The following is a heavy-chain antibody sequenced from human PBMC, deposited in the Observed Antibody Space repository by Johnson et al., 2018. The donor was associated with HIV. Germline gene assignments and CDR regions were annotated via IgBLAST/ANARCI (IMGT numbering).Heavy chain of an antibody. D-gene: IGHD6-13*01. V-gene: IGHV3-30*04. CDR3: ARDDIQILGGYSSNWPRNSFDV. J-gene: IGHJ3*01. Sequence: QVQLVESGGGLVQPGRSLRLSCAASGFTFSSYAMHWVRQAPGKGLEWVAVISYDGNKKYYADSVSGRFSISRDNSKNTVYLQMNSLRADDVAFYYCARDDIQILGGYSSNWPRNSFDVWGQGTMVTVSS. CDR2: ISYDGNKK. CDR1: GFTFSSYA.